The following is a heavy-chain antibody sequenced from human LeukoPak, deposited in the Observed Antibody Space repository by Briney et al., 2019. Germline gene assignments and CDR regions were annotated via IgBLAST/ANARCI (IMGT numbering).Heavy chain of an antibody. CDR2: IHHSGST. V-gene: IGHV4-4*02. CDR1: GGSISYGYW. J-gene: IGHJ4*02. CDR3: GRNGHYSVDS. D-gene: IGHD2-15*01. Sequence: SETLSLTCTVSGGSISYGYWWTWVRQSPGTRLEWFGEIHHSGSTNYNPSLRSRATISVDRSKNQFFLELNSLTAADTAIYYCGRNGHYSVDSWGQGILVTVSS.